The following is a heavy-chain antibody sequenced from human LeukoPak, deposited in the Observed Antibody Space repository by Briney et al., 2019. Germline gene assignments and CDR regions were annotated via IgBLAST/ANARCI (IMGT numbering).Heavy chain of an antibody. CDR3: ARAPSYSGSGSPFWEV. Sequence: GGSLRLSCAASGFTFSSYAMSWVRQAPGKGLEWVSAISGSGGSTYYADSVKGRFTISRDNSKNTLYLQMNSLRAEDTAVYYCARAPSYSGSGSPFWEVWGQGTLVTVSS. J-gene: IGHJ4*02. D-gene: IGHD3-10*01. CDR2: ISGSGGST. CDR1: GFTFSSYA. V-gene: IGHV3-23*01.